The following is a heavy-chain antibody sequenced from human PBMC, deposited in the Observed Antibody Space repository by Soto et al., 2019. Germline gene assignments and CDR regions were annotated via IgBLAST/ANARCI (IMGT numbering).Heavy chain of an antibody. Sequence: GGSLRLSCAASGFTFSNAWMSWVRQAPGKGLEWVGRIKSKTDGGTTDYAAPVKGRFTISRDDSKNTLYLQMNSLKTEDTAVYYCARDLGGAVTTYYYYYYGMDVWGQGTTVTVSS. J-gene: IGHJ6*02. CDR2: IKSKTDGGTT. CDR1: GFTFSNAW. V-gene: IGHV3-15*01. D-gene: IGHD4-17*01. CDR3: ARDLGGAVTTYYYYYYGMDV.